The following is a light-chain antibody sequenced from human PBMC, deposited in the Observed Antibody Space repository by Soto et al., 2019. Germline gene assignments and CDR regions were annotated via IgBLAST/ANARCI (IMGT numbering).Light chain of an antibody. J-gene: IGKJ5*01. Sequence: DIQMTQSPSSVSASVGDRVTITCRASQGISSWLAXXQQKPGKAPKLLIYAAASLQSEVLSRVSGSGSGTDFTLTISSLQPEHFATYYRQQANTFPLTFGHGTGLGFK. CDR1: QGISSW. V-gene: IGKV1D-12*01. CDR2: AAA. CDR3: QQANTFPLT.